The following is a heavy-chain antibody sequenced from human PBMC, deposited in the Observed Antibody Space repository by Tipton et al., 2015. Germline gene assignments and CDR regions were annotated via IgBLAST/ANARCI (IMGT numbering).Heavy chain of an antibody. CDR3: ARVGTGMVTHMDY. CDR2: VSYDGGEK. CDR1: HFPFSNYG. V-gene: IGHV3-33*05. J-gene: IGHJ4*02. Sequence: SLRLSCEASHFPFSNYGMHWVRQAPGKGLEWVALVSYDGGEKHHADSVKGRFTISRDNSENTVSLQMNSLRAEDTAVYYCARVGTGMVTHMDYWGQGTRVTVSS. D-gene: IGHD2-8*01.